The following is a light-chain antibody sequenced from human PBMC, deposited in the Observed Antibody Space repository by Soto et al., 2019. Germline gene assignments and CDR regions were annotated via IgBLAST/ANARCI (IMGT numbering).Light chain of an antibody. J-gene: IGKJ4*01. V-gene: IGKV2-28*01. CDR1: QSLLHSNGYNY. CDR2: LGS. Sequence: DIVMTQSPVFLPVTPGEPASISCRSSQSLLHSNGYNYLDWYLQKSGQSPQLLIYLGSNRASGVPDRFSGSGSGTDFTLKISRVEAEDVGVYYCMQALQTPTFGGGTKVEIK. CDR3: MQALQTPT.